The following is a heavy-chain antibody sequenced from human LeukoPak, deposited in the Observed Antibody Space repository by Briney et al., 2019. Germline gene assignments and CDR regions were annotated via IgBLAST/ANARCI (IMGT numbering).Heavy chain of an antibody. J-gene: IGHJ5*02. CDR3: ARKIGYYDILTGYSP. D-gene: IGHD3-9*01. CDR2: IYPGDSDT. CDR1: GYSFTSYW. Sequence: GESLKISCKGSGYSFTSYWIGWVRPMPGKGLEWMGIIYPGDSDTRYSPSFQGQVTISADKSISTAYLQWSSLKASDTAMYYCARKIGYYDILTGYSPWGQGTLVTVSS. V-gene: IGHV5-51*01.